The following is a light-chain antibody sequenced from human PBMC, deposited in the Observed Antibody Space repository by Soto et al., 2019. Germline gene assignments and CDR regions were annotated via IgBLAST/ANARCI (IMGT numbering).Light chain of an antibody. CDR2: GAS. CDR1: QSVYNN. V-gene: IGKV3-15*01. J-gene: IGKJ3*01. Sequence: MVMTQSPATRYVSPGERATLSCRAIQSVYNNLAWYQQKPGQAPRLLIYGASTRATGIPARFSGSGSGTEFTLTISSLKSEDFAVYYCQQYNNWPPVTLGPGTKVDIK. CDR3: QQYNNWPPVT.